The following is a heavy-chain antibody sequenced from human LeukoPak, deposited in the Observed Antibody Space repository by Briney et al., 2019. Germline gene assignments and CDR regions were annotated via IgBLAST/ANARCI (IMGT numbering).Heavy chain of an antibody. V-gene: IGHV1-18*04. CDR3: AREAARRGVFDY. J-gene: IGHJ4*02. Sequence: ASVKVSCKASGYTFTGYGISWVRQAPGQGLEWMGWISAYNGNINYAQKLQGRVTMTTDTSTNTAYMELRSLRSDDTAVYYCAREAARRGVFDYWGQGTLVTVSS. CDR2: ISAYNGNI. D-gene: IGHD3-10*01. CDR1: GYTFTGYG.